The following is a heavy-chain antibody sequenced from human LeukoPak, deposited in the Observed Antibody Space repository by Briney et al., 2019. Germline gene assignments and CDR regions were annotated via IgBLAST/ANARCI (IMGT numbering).Heavy chain of an antibody. J-gene: IGHJ6*02. V-gene: IGHV1-18*01. CDR1: GYTFTSYG. Sequence: ASVKVSCKASGYTFTSYGISWVRQAPGHGLEWMGWISAYNGNTNYAQKLQGRVTMTTDTSTSTDYMELRSLRSDDTAVYYCARVKERYYYYGMDVWGQGTTVTVSS. CDR3: ARVKERYYYYGMDV. CDR2: ISAYNGNT.